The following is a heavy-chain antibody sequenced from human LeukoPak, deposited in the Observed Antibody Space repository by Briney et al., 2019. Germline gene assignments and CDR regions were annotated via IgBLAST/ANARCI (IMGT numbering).Heavy chain of an antibody. CDR3: ARGEHDYGGNPGGGYYYMDV. CDR1: GYTLTELS. CDR2: FDPEDGET. D-gene: IGHD4-23*01. V-gene: IGHV1-24*01. J-gene: IGHJ6*03. Sequence: ASVKVSCKVSGYTLTELSMHWVRQAPGKGLEWMGGFDPEDGETIYAQKFQGRVTMTEDTSTDTAYMELSSLRSEDTAVYYCARGEHDYGGNPGGGYYYMDVWGKGTTVTVSS.